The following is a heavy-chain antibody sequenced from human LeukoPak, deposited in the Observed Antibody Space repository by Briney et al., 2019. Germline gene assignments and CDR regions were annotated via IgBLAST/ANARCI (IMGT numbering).Heavy chain of an antibody. V-gene: IGHV3-23*01. J-gene: IGHJ6*03. CDR2: ISGSGGST. CDR1: GFTFSSYA. Sequence: PGGSLRLSCAASGFTFSSYAMGWVRQAPGKGLEWVSAISGSGGSTYYADSVKGRFTISRDNSKNTLYLQMNSLRAEDTAVYYCAKSFSGRDGRKRITIFGVVNQPNYYYMDVWGKGTTVTVSS. CDR3: AKSFSGRDGRKRITIFGVVNQPNYYYMDV. D-gene: IGHD3-3*01.